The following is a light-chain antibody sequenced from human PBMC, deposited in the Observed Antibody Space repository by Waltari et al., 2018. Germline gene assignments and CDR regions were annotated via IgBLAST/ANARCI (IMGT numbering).Light chain of an antibody. CDR1: YLGDKN. CDR3: QAWDTITVV. Sequence: SFDLTQPPSVSVSPGQTFSIACSSGDYLGDKNVCWYQQRPGQSPILVMFLDSVRPSGIPGRFSGSKSGNTATLTISETQPVDEAEYYCQAWDTITVVFGGGTKVTVL. V-gene: IGLV3-1*01. CDR2: LDS. J-gene: IGLJ2*01.